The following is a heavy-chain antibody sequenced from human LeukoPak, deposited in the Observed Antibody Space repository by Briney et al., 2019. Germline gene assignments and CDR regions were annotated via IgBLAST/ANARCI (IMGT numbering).Heavy chain of an antibody. CDR3: AKGSGWEMSYYYMDV. CDR2: ISSSSRYI. CDR1: GFTFSSYS. V-gene: IGHV3-21*01. J-gene: IGHJ6*03. D-gene: IGHD1-26*01. Sequence: GGSLRLSCAASGFTFSSYSMNWVRQAPGKGLEWVSSISSSSRYIYYADSVKGRFTISRDNSKNTLYLQMNSLRAEDTAVYYCAKGSGWEMSYYYMDVWGKGTTVTISS.